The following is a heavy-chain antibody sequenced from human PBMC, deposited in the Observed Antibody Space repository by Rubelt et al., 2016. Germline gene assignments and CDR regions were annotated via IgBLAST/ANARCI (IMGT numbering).Heavy chain of an antibody. Sequence: QVQLQQWGAGLLKPSETLSLTCAVYGGSFSGYYWSWIRQPPGKGLEWIGEINHSGSTNYNPSLKSRVTTSVDTSKNQFSLKLSSVTAADTAVYYCARSGAGQVDYWGQGTLVTVSS. J-gene: IGHJ4*02. CDR1: GGSFSGYY. V-gene: IGHV4-34*01. CDR3: ARSGAGQVDY. CDR2: INHSGST. D-gene: IGHD6-13*01.